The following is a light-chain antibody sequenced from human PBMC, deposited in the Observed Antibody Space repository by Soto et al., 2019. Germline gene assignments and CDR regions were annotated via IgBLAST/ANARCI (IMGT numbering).Light chain of an antibody. CDR3: QQYNSYWT. V-gene: IGKV1-5*03. CDR2: KAS. J-gene: IGKJ1*01. Sequence: DIQMTQSPSTLSASVGDRVTITCLASQSISSGLAWYQQKPGKAPKLLIYKASSLESGVPSRFSSSGSGTEFTLTISSLQPDDFATYYCQQYNSYWTFGQGTKVEIK. CDR1: QSISSG.